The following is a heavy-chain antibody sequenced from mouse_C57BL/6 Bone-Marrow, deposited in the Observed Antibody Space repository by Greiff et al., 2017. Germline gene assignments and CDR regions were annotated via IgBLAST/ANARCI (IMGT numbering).Heavy chain of an antibody. CDR1: GYTFTSYG. J-gene: IGHJ2*01. CDR2: ISPRSGNT. V-gene: IGHV1-81*01. Sequence: VQLQQSGAELARPGASVKLSCKASGYTFTSYGISWVKQRTGQGLEWIGEISPRSGNTYYNEKFKGKATLTADKSSSTAYMELRSLTSEDSAVYFCAKSLIPVFDYWGQGTTLTVSS. CDR3: AKSLIPVFDY.